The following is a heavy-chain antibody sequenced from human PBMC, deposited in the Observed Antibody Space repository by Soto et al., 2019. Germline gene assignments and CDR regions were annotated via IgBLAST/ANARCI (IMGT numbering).Heavy chain of an antibody. CDR1: GGSISSYY. CDR2: IYYSGST. Sequence: PSETLSLTCTVSGGSISSYYWSWIRQPPVKGLELIGYIYYSGSTNYNPSLKSRVTISVDTSKNQFSLKLSSLTAADTAVYYCARATLGGRLVTDYWGQGTLVNLS. J-gene: IGHJ4*02. CDR3: ARATLGGRLVTDY. D-gene: IGHD6-19*01. V-gene: IGHV4-59*01.